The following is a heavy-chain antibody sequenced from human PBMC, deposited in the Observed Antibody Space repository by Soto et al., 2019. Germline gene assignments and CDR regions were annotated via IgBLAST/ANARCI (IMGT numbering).Heavy chain of an antibody. CDR1: GGSISSYC. CDR3: ARDQAPYGSGSYYREDYYYYGMDV. D-gene: IGHD3-10*01. CDR2: IYYSGST. Sequence: SETLSLRWTVSGGSISSYCWSWIRQPPGKGLEWIGYIYYSGSTNYNPSLKSRVTISVDTSKNQFSLKLSSVTAADTAVYYCARDQAPYGSGSYYREDYYYYGMDVWGQGTTVTVSS. V-gene: IGHV4-59*01. J-gene: IGHJ6*02.